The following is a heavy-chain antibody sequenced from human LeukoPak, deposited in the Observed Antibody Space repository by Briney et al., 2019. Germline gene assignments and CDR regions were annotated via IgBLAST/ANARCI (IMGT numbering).Heavy chain of an antibody. CDR3: ARDSYDSSGLDAFDI. CDR1: GYSINSGYY. J-gene: IGHJ3*02. Sequence: SETLSLTCTVSGYSINSGYYWGWIRQPPGKGLEWIAIIYHSGSTYYNPSLKSRVTISVDTSKNQFSLKLSSVTAADTAVYYCARDSYDSSGLDAFDIWGQGTMVTVSS. V-gene: IGHV4-38-2*02. D-gene: IGHD3-22*01. CDR2: IYHSGST.